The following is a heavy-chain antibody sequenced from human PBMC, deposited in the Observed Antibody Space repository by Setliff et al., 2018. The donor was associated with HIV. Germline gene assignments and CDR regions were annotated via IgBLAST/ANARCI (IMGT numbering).Heavy chain of an antibody. CDR3: ARASYSSGWYAVMDV. J-gene: IGHJ6*03. CDR2: ISSSSSYI. V-gene: IGHV3-21*01. Sequence: PGGSLRLSCAASGFSLNIAWMNWVRQAPGKGLECVSSISSSSSYIYYADSLKGRFTISRDNAKNSLYLQMNSLRVEDTAVYYCARASYSSGWYAVMDVWGKGTTVTVSS. D-gene: IGHD6-19*01. CDR1: GFSLNIAW.